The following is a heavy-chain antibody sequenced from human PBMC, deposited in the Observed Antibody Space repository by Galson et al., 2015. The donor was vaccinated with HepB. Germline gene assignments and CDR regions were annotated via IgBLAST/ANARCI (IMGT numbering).Heavy chain of an antibody. J-gene: IGHJ4*01. CDR2: IYPRDSDT. CDR3: VRVGGGSPSV. Sequence: QSGAEVKKPGESLRLSCKGSGYNFDTFWTAWVRQMPGKGLDWMAIIYPRDSDTRYSPSFEGQVSISVDRSDTTAFLQWSSLKASDTAMYFCVRVGGGSPSVWGQGTLVTVSS. CDR1: GYNFDTFW. V-gene: IGHV5-51*01. D-gene: IGHD2-15*01.